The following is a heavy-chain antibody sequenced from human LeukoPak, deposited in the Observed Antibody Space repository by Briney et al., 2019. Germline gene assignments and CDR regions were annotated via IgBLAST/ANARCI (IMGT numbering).Heavy chain of an antibody. V-gene: IGHV3-53*01. CDR1: GFTVSSNY. J-gene: IGHJ4*02. CDR3: ARIDGSDDY. CDR2: IYSGGTT. Sequence: GGSLRLSCAASGFTVSSNYISWVRQAPGKGLEWVSVIYSGGTTYYSDSVRGRFTISRDNSKNTLYLQMNSLTADDTAVYYCARIDGSDDYWGQGTLVTVSS. D-gene: IGHD5-24*01.